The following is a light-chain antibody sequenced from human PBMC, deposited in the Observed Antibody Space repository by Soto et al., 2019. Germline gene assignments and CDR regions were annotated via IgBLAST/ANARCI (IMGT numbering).Light chain of an antibody. CDR1: QSVSSSY. CDR2: GAS. V-gene: IGKV3-20*01. CDR3: QQYGSSPPEYT. Sequence: EIVLTQSPGTLSLSPGERATLSCRASQSVSSSYLAWYQQKPGQAPRLLIYGASSRATGIPDRFSGSGSGTDFTLTISRREPEEFAVYYCQQYGSSPPEYTFGQGTKLEIK. J-gene: IGKJ2*01.